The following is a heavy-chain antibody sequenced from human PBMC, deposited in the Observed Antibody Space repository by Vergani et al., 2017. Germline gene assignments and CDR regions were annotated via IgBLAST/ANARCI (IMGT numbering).Heavy chain of an antibody. V-gene: IGHV4-59*12. Sequence: QVQLQESGPGLVKPSETLSLTCTVSGGSISSYYWSWIRQPPGKGLEWIGYIYYSGSTNYNPSLKSRVTISVDTSKNQFSLKLSSVTAADTAVYYCARGPDYMDVWGKGTTVTVSS. J-gene: IGHJ6*03. CDR3: ARGPDYMDV. CDR1: GGSISSYY. CDR2: IYYSGST.